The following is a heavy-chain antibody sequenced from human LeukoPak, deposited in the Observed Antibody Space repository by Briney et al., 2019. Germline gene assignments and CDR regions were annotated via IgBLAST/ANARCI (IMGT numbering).Heavy chain of an antibody. CDR1: GFKFNDYH. Sequence: GGSLRLSCAASGFKFNDYHMGWIRQAPGKGLEWVSYFSSSGNTIHYADSVKGRFTISRDNAKNSLYLQMNSLRAEDTAVYYCARAYCSSTSCYPYYFDYWGQGTLVTVSS. CDR2: FSSSGNTI. J-gene: IGHJ4*02. CDR3: ARAYCSSTSCYPYYFDY. D-gene: IGHD2-2*01. V-gene: IGHV3-11*04.